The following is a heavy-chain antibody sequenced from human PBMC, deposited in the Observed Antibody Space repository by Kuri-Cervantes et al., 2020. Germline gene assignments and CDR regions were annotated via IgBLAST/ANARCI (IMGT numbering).Heavy chain of an antibody. Sequence: SQTLSLTCAVSGYSISSGYYWGWIRQPPGKGLEWIGSIYHSGSTNYNPSLKSRVTISVDTSKNQFSLKLSSVTAADTAVYYCARKDPYLGDYVWGSYRTPSVGWFDPWGQGTLVTVSS. V-gene: IGHV4-38-2*01. CDR2: IYHSGST. D-gene: IGHD3-16*02. J-gene: IGHJ5*02. CDR3: ARKDPYLGDYVWGSYRTPSVGWFDP. CDR1: GYSISSGYY.